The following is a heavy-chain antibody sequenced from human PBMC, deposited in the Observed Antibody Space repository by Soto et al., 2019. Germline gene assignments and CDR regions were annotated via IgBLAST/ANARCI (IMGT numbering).Heavy chain of an antibody. V-gene: IGHV4-34*01. D-gene: IGHD1-7*01. CDR1: GGSFSGYY. J-gene: IGHJ5*02. CDR2: INHSGST. Sequence: QVQLQQWGAGLLKPSETLSLTCAVYGGSFSGYYWSWIRQPPGKGLEWIGEINHSGSTNYNPSLKSRVTISVDTSKNQFSLKLSSVTAADTAVYYCARCRDWNYKVRYWFDPWGQGTLVTVSS. CDR3: ARCRDWNYKVRYWFDP.